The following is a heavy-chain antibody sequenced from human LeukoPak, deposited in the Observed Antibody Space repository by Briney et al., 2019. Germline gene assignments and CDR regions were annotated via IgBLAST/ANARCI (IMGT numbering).Heavy chain of an antibody. V-gene: IGHV3-23*01. D-gene: IGHD4/OR15-4a*01. J-gene: IGHJ6*03. CDR1: GFTFSTYA. Sequence: GGSLRLSCAASGFTFSTYAMSWIRQAPGKGLEWLSTIGGGGRDTFYADSVKGRFTVSRDNSKNTLYLQMSSLTAEDTAVYFCAIYRGANYYNYYMDVWGKGTTVTVSS. CDR2: IGGGGRDT. CDR3: AIYRGANYYNYYMDV.